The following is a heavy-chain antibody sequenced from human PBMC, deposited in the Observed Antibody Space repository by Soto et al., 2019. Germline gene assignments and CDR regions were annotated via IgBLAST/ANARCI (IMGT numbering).Heavy chain of an antibody. CDR3: ARGRRGDFWSGYHYYYGMDV. CDR1: GGSFSGYY. V-gene: IGHV4-34*01. J-gene: IGHJ6*02. Sequence: PSETLSLTCCVYGGSFSGYYWSWRRQPPGKGLEWIGEINHSGSTNYNPSLKSRVTISVDTSKNQFSLKLSSVTAADTAVYYCARGRRGDFWSGYHYYYGMDVWGQGTTVTVSS. CDR2: INHSGST. D-gene: IGHD3-3*01.